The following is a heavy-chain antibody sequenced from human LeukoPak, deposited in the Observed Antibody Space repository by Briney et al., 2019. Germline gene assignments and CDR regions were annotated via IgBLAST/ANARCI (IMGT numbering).Heavy chain of an antibody. Sequence: GASVKVPCKASGYTFTSYHLHWVRQAPGQGLEWMGIINPSGGSPNYAQKFQGRVTMTRDMSTSTVNMELSSLRSEDTAVYYCARAQGSYYHYMDVWGKGTTVTVSS. CDR2: INPSGGSP. V-gene: IGHV1-46*01. CDR1: GYTFTSYH. D-gene: IGHD1-26*01. CDR3: ARAQGSYYHYMDV. J-gene: IGHJ6*03.